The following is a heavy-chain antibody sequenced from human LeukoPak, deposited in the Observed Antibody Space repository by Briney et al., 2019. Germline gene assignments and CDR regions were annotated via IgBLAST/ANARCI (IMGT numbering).Heavy chain of an antibody. CDR3: AREYFYNSSGYRALRY. CDR2: IKEDGSEK. Sequence: GGSLRPSCAASGFTFSDFWMTWVRQAPGKGLEWVANIKEDGSEKYYVDSVKGRFIISRDNAKNSLYLQMNSLRAEDTAVYYCAREYFYNSSGYRALRYWGQGTLVAVSS. V-gene: IGHV3-7*01. CDR1: GFTFSDFW. J-gene: IGHJ4*02. D-gene: IGHD3-22*01.